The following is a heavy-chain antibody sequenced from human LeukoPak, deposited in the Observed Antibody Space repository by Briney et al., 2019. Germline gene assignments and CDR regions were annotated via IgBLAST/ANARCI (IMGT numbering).Heavy chain of an antibody. CDR3: AKDMGVTTVVPDAFDI. J-gene: IGHJ3*02. CDR1: GFTFSSYA. Sequence: GGSLRLSCAASGFTFSSYAMSWVRQAPGKGLEWVSAISGSGGSTYYADSVKGRFTISRDNSKNTLYLQMNSLRAEDMAVYYCAKDMGVTTVVPDAFDIWGQGTMVTVSS. D-gene: IGHD4-23*01. V-gene: IGHV3-23*01. CDR2: ISGSGGST.